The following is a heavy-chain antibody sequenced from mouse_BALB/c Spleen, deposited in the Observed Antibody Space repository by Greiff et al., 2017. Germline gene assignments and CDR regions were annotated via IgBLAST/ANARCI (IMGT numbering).Heavy chain of an antibody. CDR3: AQSARATYYFDY. CDR2: IDPENGNT. D-gene: IGHD3-1*01. CDR1: GFNIKDYY. Sequence: EVQLQQSGAELVRPGALVKLSCKASGFNIKDYYMHWVKQRPEQGLEWIGWIDPENGNTIYDPKFQGKASITADTSSNTAYLQLSSLTSEDTAVYYCAQSARATYYFDYGGQGTTLTVSS. J-gene: IGHJ2*01. V-gene: IGHV14-1*02.